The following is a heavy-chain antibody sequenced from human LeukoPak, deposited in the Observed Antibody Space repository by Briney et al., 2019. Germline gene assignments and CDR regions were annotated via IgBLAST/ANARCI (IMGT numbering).Heavy chain of an antibody. CDR1: GGTFSSYA. D-gene: IGHD6-13*01. CDR2: IIPIFGTA. J-gene: IGHJ4*02. V-gene: IGHV1-69*05. CDR3: ARMASSYSSSSY. Sequence: SVKVSCKASGGTFSSYAISWVLQAPGQGLEWMGRIIPIFGTANYAQKFQGRVTITTDESTSTAYMELSSLRSEDTAVYYCARMASSYSSSSYWGQGTLVTVSS.